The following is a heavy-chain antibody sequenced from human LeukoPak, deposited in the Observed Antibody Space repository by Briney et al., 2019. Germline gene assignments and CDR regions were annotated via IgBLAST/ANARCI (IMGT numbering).Heavy chain of an antibody. CDR1: GFTFSSYA. J-gene: IGHJ4*02. V-gene: IGHV3-23*01. CDR2: ISGSGGST. Sequence: GGSLRLSCAASGFTFSSYAMSWVRQAPGKGLEWVSAISGSGGSTYYADSVKGRFTISRDNSKNTLYLQMNSLRAEDTAVYYCAIDLRVGATLGGDYWGQGTLVTVSS. D-gene: IGHD1-26*01. CDR3: AIDLRVGATLGGDY.